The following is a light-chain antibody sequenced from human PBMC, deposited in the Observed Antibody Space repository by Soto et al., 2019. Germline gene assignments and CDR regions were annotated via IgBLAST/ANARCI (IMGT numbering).Light chain of an antibody. V-gene: IGKV3-20*01. CDR1: QSVSSSS. J-gene: IGKJ1*01. CDR2: DAS. Sequence: EIVLTQSPGTLSLSPGERATLSCRASQSVSSSSLAWYQQKRGQAPRLLIHDASSRATGIPDRFSGSGSGTDFTLTISRLQSEDFAVYYCQQYNNWPRAFXQGTKVDIK. CDR3: QQYNNWPRA.